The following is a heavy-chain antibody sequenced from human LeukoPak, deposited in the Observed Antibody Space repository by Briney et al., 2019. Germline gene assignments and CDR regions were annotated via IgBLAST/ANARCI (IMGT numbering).Heavy chain of an antibody. CDR3: ARGLGSGSYHFDY. V-gene: IGHV1-2*02. Sequence: ASVKVSCKASGYTFNRYYIHWVRQAPGQGLEWTGSINPNSGGANYAQKFRGRVPMTRDTSISTAYMELRTLTSDDTAVYYCARGLGSGSYHFDYWGQGALVTVSS. D-gene: IGHD1-26*01. CDR2: INPNSGGA. J-gene: IGHJ4*02. CDR1: GYTFNRYY.